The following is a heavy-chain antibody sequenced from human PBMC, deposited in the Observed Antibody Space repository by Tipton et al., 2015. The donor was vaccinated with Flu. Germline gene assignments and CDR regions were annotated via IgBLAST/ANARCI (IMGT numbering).Heavy chain of an antibody. J-gene: IGHJ6*02. CDR3: ARDHPPSITVLGEITDYFGMAV. D-gene: IGHD3-3*01. CDR2: ISSSGTTI. V-gene: IGHV3-11*01. CDR1: GFTFSDYY. Sequence: SLRLSCAASGFTFSDYYMSWIRQLPGKGLEWVSHISSSGTTINYADSVKGRFTISRDNAKNSLYLQMNSLRAEDTAVYYCARDHPPSITVLGEITDYFGMAVWGPGTTVTVSS.